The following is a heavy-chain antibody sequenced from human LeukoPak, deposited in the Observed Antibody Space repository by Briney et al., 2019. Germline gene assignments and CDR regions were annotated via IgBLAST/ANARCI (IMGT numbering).Heavy chain of an antibody. J-gene: IGHJ4*02. D-gene: IGHD6-13*01. CDR2: NKSKTDGGTT. V-gene: IGHV3-15*01. CDR3: TTLYSSSWFEPYFDY. CDR1: GFTFSNAW. Sequence: GGSLRLFCAASGFTFSNAWMIWVRQAPAKGLEWVGRNKSKTDGGTTDYAAPVKGRFTISRDDSKNTLYLQMNSLKTEDTAVYYCTTLYSSSWFEPYFDYWGQGTLVTVSS.